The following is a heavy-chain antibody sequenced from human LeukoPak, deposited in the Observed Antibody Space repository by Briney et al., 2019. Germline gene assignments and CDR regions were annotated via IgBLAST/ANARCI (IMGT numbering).Heavy chain of an antibody. CDR1: GFTFSSYG. J-gene: IGHJ4*02. CDR2: ISYDGSNK. V-gene: IGHV3-30*18. CDR3: AKGSPWYIAAAGTSDYFDY. D-gene: IGHD6-13*01. Sequence: GGSLRLSCAACGFTFSSYGMHWVRQAPGKGLEWVAVISYDGSNKYYADSVKGRFTISRDNSKNTLYLQMNSLRAEDTAVYYCAKGSPWYIAAAGTSDYFDYWGQGTLVTVSS.